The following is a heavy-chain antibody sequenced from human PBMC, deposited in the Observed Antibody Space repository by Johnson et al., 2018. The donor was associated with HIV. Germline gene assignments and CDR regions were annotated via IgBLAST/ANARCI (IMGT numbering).Heavy chain of an antibody. CDR2: ISFDGSNK. J-gene: IGHJ3*02. CDR3: ARDGPPYYGGNSGGAFDI. Sequence: QVQLVESGGGLVQPGGSLRLSCVASGFTFSSYAMHWVRQDPGKGLEWVAVISFDGSNKYYADSVKGRFTISRDNSKNTLYLQMNSLRAEDTAVYYCARDGPPYYGGNSGGAFDIWGQGTMVTVSA. V-gene: IGHV3-30*04. D-gene: IGHD4-23*01. CDR1: GFTFSSYA.